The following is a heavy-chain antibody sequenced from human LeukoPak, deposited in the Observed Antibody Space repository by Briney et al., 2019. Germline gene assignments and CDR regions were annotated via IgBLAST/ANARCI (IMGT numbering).Heavy chain of an antibody. Sequence: SVKVSCKASGGTFSSYAISWVRQAPGQGLEWMGGIIPIFGTANYAQKFQGRVTITAGESTSTAYMELSSLRSEDTAVYYCAREHGDPNWFDPWGQGTLVTVSS. D-gene: IGHD4-17*01. CDR2: IIPIFGTA. V-gene: IGHV1-69*01. CDR1: GGTFSSYA. CDR3: AREHGDPNWFDP. J-gene: IGHJ5*02.